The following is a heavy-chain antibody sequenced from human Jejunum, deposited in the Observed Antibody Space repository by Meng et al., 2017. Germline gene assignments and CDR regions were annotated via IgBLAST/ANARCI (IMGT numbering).Heavy chain of an antibody. D-gene: IGHD2-21*01. CDR1: GFALSTYS. CDR3: ARDGAWVVWDY. Sequence: VQLVVSGGGLVQPGGSLSIACATSGFALSTYSMHWVRRAPGKGLVWVSQIKPDGTTIAYADSVKGRFTISRDNAKSTLYLEMNSLRAEDAAVYYCARDGAWVVWDYWGQGTLVTVSS. V-gene: IGHV3-74*03. CDR2: IKPDGTTI. J-gene: IGHJ4*02.